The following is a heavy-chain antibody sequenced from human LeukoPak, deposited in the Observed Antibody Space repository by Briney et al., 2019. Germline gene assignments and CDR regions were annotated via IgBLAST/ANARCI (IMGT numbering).Heavy chain of an antibody. D-gene: IGHD3-10*01. CDR2: ISSSSSYI. CDR3: ARAVRGPPFDP. CDR1: GFTFSSYS. V-gene: IGHV3-21*01. J-gene: IGHJ5*02. Sequence: GGPLRLSCAASGFTFSSYSMNWVRQAPGKGLEWVSSISSSSSYIYYADSVKGRFTISRDNAKNSLYLQMNSLRAEDTAVYYCARAVRGPPFDPWGQGTLVTVSS.